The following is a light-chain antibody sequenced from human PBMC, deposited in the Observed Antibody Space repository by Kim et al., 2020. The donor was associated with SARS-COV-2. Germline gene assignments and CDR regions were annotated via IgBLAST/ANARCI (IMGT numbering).Light chain of an antibody. V-gene: IGLV3-9*01. CDR3: QVWDSRTVV. CDR1: NIENKN. J-gene: IGLJ2*01. Sequence: SVALGQTATIPCGGNNIENKNVHWYHQRPGQAPVLVMYRDKKRPSGIPERLSGSNSGNTATLTISRVEAGDEGDYYYQVWDSRTVVFGGGTQLTVL. CDR2: RDK.